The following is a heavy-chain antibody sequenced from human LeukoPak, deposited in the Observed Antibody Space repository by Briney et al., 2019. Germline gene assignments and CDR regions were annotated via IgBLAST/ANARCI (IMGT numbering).Heavy chain of an antibody. V-gene: IGHV3-23*01. CDR3: AKSYYYGSGNYYPFDY. CDR2: ISGSGGIT. Sequence: GGSLRLSCAASGFTFSNYAMSWVRQAPGKGLEWVSAISGSGGITYYADSVKGRFTISRDNSKNTLYLQVNSLRAEDTAIYYCAKSYYYGSGNYYPFDYWGQGTLVTVSS. J-gene: IGHJ4*02. CDR1: GFTFSNYA. D-gene: IGHD3-10*01.